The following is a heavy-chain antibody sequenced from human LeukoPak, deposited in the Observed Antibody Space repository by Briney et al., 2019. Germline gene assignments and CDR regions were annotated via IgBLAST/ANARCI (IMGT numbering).Heavy chain of an antibody. CDR3: ARDRGYCSSTSCYSVGAY. Sequence: GASVKVSCKASGYTFTSYGISWVRQAPGQGLEWMGWISAYNGNTNYVQKLQGRVTMTTDTSTSTAYMELRRLRSDDTAVYYCARDRGYCSSTSCYSVGAYSGQGTLGTASS. J-gene: IGHJ4*02. CDR2: ISAYNGNT. D-gene: IGHD2-2*02. V-gene: IGHV1-18*01. CDR1: GYTFTSYG.